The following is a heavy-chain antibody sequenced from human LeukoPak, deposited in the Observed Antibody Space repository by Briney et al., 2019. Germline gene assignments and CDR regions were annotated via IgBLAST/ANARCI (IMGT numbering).Heavy chain of an antibody. CDR3: ARDGGYSYASVHDAFDI. V-gene: IGHV7-4-1*02. CDR1: GYTFTSYA. J-gene: IGHJ3*02. D-gene: IGHD5-18*01. Sequence: ASVKVSCKASGYTFTSYAMNWVRQAPGQGLEWMGWINTNTGNPTYAQGFTGRFVFSLDISVSTAYLQISSLKAEDTAVYYCARDGGYSYASVHDAFDIWGQGTMVTVSS. CDR2: INTNTGNP.